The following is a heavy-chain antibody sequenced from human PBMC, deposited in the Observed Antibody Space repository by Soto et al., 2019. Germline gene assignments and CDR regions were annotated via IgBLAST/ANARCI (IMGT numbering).Heavy chain of an antibody. CDR3: ARGHHAFDY. CDR2: VRNKANSHTT. Sequence: EVQLVESGGGLVQPGGSLRLSCTASGFTFSDYYMDWVRQAPGKGLEWVGRVRNKANSHTTEYAASVKGRFTISRDDYKNALSLQMNSLKSEDTAVYCCARGHHAFDYWGQGTLVTVSS. CDR1: GFTFSDYY. V-gene: IGHV3-72*01. J-gene: IGHJ4*02.